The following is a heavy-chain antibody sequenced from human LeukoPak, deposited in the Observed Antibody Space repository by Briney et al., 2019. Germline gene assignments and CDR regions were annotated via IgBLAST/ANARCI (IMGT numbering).Heavy chain of an antibody. Sequence: GGSLRLSCAASGFTFSSYGMHWVRQAPGEGLGWVSSISSSSSYIYYADSVKGRFTISRDNAKNSLYLQMNSLGAEDTAVYYCARDGGQGGPFDYWGQGTLVTVSS. J-gene: IGHJ4*02. V-gene: IGHV3-21*01. D-gene: IGHD3-16*01. CDR2: ISSSSSYI. CDR3: ARDGGQGGPFDY. CDR1: GFTFSSYG.